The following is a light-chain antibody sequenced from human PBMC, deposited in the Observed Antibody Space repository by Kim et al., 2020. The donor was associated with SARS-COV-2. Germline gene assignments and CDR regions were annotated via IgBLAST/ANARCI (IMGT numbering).Light chain of an antibody. CDR2: RGS. CDR3: QQYSSYLPRT. CDR1: QTISTG. V-gene: IGKV1-5*03. J-gene: IGKJ1*01. Sequence: SVGDKVTITRRSSQTISTGLAWDQQKPGKGPKVLIYRGSNLESGVPSRFSGSVSGTEFTLPISSLQPDDCATEYCQQYSSYLPRTFGQGTKVDIK.